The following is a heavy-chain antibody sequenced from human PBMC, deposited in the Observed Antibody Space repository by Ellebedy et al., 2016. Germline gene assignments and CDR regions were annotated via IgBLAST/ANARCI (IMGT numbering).Heavy chain of an antibody. Sequence: YWITWIRQPPGKGLEWIGEINHSGSTNYNPSLKSRVTISVDTSKNQFSLRLSSVTAADTALYYCASGLGVRKMNAFDIWGQGTMVTVSS. V-gene: IGHV4-34*01. D-gene: IGHD2-8*02. J-gene: IGHJ3*02. CDR3: ASGLGVRKMNAFDI. CDR2: INHSGST. CDR1: Y.